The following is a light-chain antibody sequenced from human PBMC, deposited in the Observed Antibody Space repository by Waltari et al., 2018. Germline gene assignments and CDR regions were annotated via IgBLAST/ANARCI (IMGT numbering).Light chain of an antibody. CDR2: LVS. CDR3: MQSLLALWT. CDR1: HSFLARNGNND. V-gene: IGKV2-28*01. J-gene: IGKJ1*01. Sequence: HSFLARNGNNDLAWFLEKPGQSPQLLFYLVSNRASGVPDRFSASGSGTHFTLKISRVEAEDVGVYYCMQSLLALWTFGQGTKVEIK.